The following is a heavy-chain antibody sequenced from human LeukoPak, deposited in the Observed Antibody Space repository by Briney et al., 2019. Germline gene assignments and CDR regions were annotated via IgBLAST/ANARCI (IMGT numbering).Heavy chain of an antibody. CDR1: GFTFSDYY. V-gene: IGHV3-11*05. D-gene: IGHD3-22*01. CDR2: ISSSSSYT. Sequence: GGSLRLSCAASGFTFSDYYMSWIRQAPGKGLEWVSYISSSSSYTNYADSVKGRFTISRDNAKNSLYLQMNSLRAEDTAVYYCARDSDPTYYYDSSVYDYAFDIWGQGTMVTVSS. J-gene: IGHJ3*02. CDR3: ARDSDPTYYYDSSVYDYAFDI.